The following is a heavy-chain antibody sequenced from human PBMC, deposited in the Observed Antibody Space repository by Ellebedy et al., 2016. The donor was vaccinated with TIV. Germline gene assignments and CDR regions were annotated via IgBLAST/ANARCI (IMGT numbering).Heavy chain of an antibody. CDR3: ANIAARPGYYFDY. V-gene: IGHV4-31*03. J-gene: IGHJ4*02. CDR2: IYYSGST. CDR1: GGSISSGGYY. D-gene: IGHD6-6*01. Sequence: SETLSLTXTVSGGSISSGGYYWSWIRQHPGKGLEWIGYIYYSGSTYYNPSLKSRVTISVDTSKNQFSLKLSSVTAADTAVYYCANIAARPGYYFDYWGQGTLVTVSS.